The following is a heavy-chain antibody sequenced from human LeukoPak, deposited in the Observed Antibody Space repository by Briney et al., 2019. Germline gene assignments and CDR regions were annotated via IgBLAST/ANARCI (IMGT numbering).Heavy chain of an antibody. CDR1: GDSLSSIRAA. J-gene: IGHJ5*02. D-gene: IGHD6-13*01. CDR2: TYYRSKWYN. CDR3: AREAYSSSWYRGGNWFDP. Sequence: SQTLSLTCALSGDSLSSIRAAYNWARQSPSRGLEWLGRTYYRSKWYNDYAVSVKSRITINTDTSKNQFSLQLNAVTPEDTAVYYCAREAYSSSWYRGGNWFDPGGQGTLVTVSS. V-gene: IGHV6-1*01.